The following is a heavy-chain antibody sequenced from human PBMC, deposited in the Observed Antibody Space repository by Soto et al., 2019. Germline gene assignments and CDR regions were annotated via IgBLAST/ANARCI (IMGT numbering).Heavy chain of an antibody. D-gene: IGHD6-13*01. CDR2: ISSSSSYI. Sequence: GGSLRLSCAASGFTFSSYSMNWVRQAPGKGLEWVSSISSSSSYIYYADSVKGRFTISRDNAKNSLYLQMNSLRAEDTAVYYCASFHSSSWSLDAFDIWGQGTMVTVSS. V-gene: IGHV3-21*01. CDR1: GFTFSSYS. CDR3: ASFHSSSWSLDAFDI. J-gene: IGHJ3*02.